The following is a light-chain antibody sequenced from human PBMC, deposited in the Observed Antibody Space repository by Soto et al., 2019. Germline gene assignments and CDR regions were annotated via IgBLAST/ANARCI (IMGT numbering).Light chain of an antibody. CDR1: QSLLHITGETF. CDR2: EVS. J-gene: IGKJ5*01. Sequence: DVVMSQTPLSLSVAPGQPSSISCKSRQSLLHITGETFLFWYLQKPGQSPQLLIYEVSTRVSGVPERFSGSGSGTDFTLEISRVETDDVGIYYCMQSTQPPPTFGQGTRLEIK. V-gene: IGKV2D-29*02. CDR3: MQSTQPPPT.